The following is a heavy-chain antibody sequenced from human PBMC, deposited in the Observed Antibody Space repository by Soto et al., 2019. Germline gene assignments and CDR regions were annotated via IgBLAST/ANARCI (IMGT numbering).Heavy chain of an antibody. V-gene: IGHV5-51*01. CDR2: IYPGDSDT. J-gene: IGHJ6*02. D-gene: IGHD4-4*01. CDR3: ARHISNVRYYYYAMDV. Sequence: PGESLKISCKGSGYTFTDYWIGWVRQLPGKGLEWMGIIYPGDSDTRCSPSFQGHVTITVDRSTSTAYLQWNTLKASDTAMYYCARHISNVRYYYYAMDVWGQGTTVTVSS. CDR1: GYTFTDYW.